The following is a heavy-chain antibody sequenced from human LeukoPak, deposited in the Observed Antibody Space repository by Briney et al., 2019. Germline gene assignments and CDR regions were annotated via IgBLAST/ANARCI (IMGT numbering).Heavy chain of an antibody. CDR1: GGSFSGYY. J-gene: IGHJ4*02. CDR2: IYYSVTT. V-gene: IGHV4-59*01. Sequence: PSETLSLTCAVYGGSFSGYYWSWIRQPPGKGLGWIGYIYYSVTTNYNPSLKSRVTISVDTSKNQFSLKLSSVTAADTAVYYCARGLHAVDYWGQGTLVTVSS. D-gene: IGHD5-24*01. CDR3: ARGLHAVDY.